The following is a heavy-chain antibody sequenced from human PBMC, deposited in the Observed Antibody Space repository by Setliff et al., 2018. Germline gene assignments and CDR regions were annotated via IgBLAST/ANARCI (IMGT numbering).Heavy chain of an antibody. D-gene: IGHD1-26*01. CDR2: INHSGST. Sequence: SETLSLTCAVYGGSFSGYYWSWIRQPPGKGLEWIGEINHSGSTNYNPSLKSRVTISVDTSKNQFSLNLSSVTAADMAVYYCARGPRYSGSYYVNYWGQGTLVTVSS. J-gene: IGHJ4*02. V-gene: IGHV4-34*01. CDR1: GGSFSGYY. CDR3: ARGPRYSGSYYVNY.